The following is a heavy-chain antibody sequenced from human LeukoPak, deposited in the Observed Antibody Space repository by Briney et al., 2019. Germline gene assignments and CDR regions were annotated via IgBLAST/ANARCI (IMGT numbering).Heavy chain of an antibody. CDR1: GVSISSYY. J-gene: IGHJ5*02. Sequence: SETLSLTCTVSGVSISSYYWSWIRQPPGKGLEWIGYIYYSGSTNYNPSLKSRVTISVDRSKNQFSLKLSSVTAADTAVYYCARYQRGYCSTTSCPHWFDPWGQGTLVTVSS. CDR3: ARYQRGYCSTTSCPHWFDP. V-gene: IGHV4-59*08. D-gene: IGHD2-2*01. CDR2: IYYSGST.